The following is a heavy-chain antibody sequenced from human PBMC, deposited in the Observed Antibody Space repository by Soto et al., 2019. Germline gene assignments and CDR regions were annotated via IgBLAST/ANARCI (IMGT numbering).Heavy chain of an antibody. CDR1: GGSISSGGYS. CDR3: ARTESGTFDP. CDR2: IYHSGST. V-gene: IGHV4-30-2*01. D-gene: IGHD1-7*01. J-gene: IGHJ5*02. Sequence: QLQLQESGSGLVKPSQTLSLTCAVSGGSISSGGYSWSWIRQPPGKGLEWIWYIYHSGSTYYNPSLKSRVTISADRSKNQFSLKLSSVTAADTALYYTARTESGTFDPWGQGALVTVSS.